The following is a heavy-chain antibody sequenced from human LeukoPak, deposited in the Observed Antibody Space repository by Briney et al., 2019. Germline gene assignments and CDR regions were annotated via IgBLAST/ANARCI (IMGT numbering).Heavy chain of an antibody. D-gene: IGHD2-2*01. Sequence: PGRSLRLSCAASGFTFDDYAMHWVRQAPGKGLEWVSGISWNSGSIGYADSVKGRFTISRDNAKNSLYLQMNSLRAEDMALYYCARSTTDPIVVVPQANGDAFDIWGQGTMVTVSS. J-gene: IGHJ3*02. CDR1: GFTFDDYA. CDR2: ISWNSGSI. CDR3: ARSTTDPIVVVPQANGDAFDI. V-gene: IGHV3-9*03.